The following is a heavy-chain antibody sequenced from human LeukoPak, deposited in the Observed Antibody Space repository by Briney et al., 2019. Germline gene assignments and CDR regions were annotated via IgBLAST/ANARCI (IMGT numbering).Heavy chain of an antibody. J-gene: IGHJ5*02. V-gene: IGHV1-46*01. CDR3: ARVPINCSGGSCIWFDP. CDR2: TNPSGGST. CDR1: GYTFTSYY. Sequence: ASVEVSCKASGYTFTSYYMHWVRQAPGQGLEWMGITNPSGGSTSYAQKFQGRVTMTRDTSTSTVYMELSSLRSEDTAVYYCARVPINCSGGSCIWFDPWGQGTLVTVSS. D-gene: IGHD2-15*01.